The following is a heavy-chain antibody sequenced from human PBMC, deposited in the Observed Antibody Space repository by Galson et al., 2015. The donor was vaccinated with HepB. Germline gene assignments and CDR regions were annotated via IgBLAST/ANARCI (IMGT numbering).Heavy chain of an antibody. CDR1: GYTFTSYY. D-gene: IGHD2-2*01. V-gene: IGHV1-46*01. J-gene: IGHJ4*02. Sequence: SVKVSCKASGYTFTSYYMHWVRQAPGQGLEWMGIINPSGGGTSYAQKFQGRVTMTRDTPTSTVYMELSSLRSEDTAVYYCAREGCSSTSCYGGGDFDYWGQGTLVTVSS. CDR2: INPSGGGT. CDR3: AREGCSSTSCYGGGDFDY.